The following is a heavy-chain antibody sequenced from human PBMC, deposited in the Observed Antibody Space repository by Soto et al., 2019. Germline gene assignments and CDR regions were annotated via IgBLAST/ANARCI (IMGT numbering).Heavy chain of an antibody. J-gene: IGHJ5*02. CDR2: ISGSGGST. CDR1: GXXXXXXX. V-gene: IGHV3-23*01. CDR3: AKDPRTFGVVSNWFDP. D-gene: IGHD3-3*01. Sequence: GGSLXLSCXASGXXXXXXXXXXXXQXXGXGLEWVXXISGSGGSTYYADSVKGRFTISRDNSKNTLYLQMNSLRAEDTAVYYCAKDPRTFGVVSNWFDPWGQGTLVTVSS.